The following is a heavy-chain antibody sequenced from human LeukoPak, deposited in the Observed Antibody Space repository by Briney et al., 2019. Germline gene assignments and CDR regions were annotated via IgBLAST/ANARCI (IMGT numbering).Heavy chain of an antibody. J-gene: IGHJ1*01. CDR3: TTRTTVVQGYFQH. D-gene: IGHD4-23*01. CDR2: IKSKTDGGTT. V-gene: IGHV3-15*01. CDR1: GFTFSNAW. Sequence: GGSLRLSCAASGFTFSNAWMSWVRQAPGKGLEWAGRIKSKTDGGTTDYAAPVKGRFTISRDDSKNTLYLQMNSLKTEDTAVYYCTTRTTVVQGYFQHWGQGTLVTVSS.